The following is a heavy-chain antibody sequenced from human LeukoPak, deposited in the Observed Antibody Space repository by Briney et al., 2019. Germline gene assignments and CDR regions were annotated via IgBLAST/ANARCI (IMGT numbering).Heavy chain of an antibody. CDR3: ARVQYDFWSGPMGYYFDY. CDR1: GGSISSGGYS. Sequence: SETLSLTCAVSGGSISSGGYSWSWIRQPPGKGLEWIGYIYHSGSTYYNPSLKSRVTISVDRSKNQFSLKLSSVTAADTAVYYCARVQYDFWSGPMGYYFDYWGQGTLVTVSS. CDR2: IYHSGST. J-gene: IGHJ4*02. V-gene: IGHV4-30-2*01. D-gene: IGHD3-3*01.